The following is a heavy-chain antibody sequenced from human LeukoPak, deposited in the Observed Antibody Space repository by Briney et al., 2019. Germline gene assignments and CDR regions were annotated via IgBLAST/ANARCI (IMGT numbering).Heavy chain of an antibody. Sequence: GGSLRLSCAASGFTFSSNVMSWVRQAPGKGLEWVSGIGGSGTRTYYADSVKGRFTISRDNSKNTLYLQMNSLRDEDTAVYYCAKDSHWILFDDWGQGTLVTVSS. D-gene: IGHD2-2*03. V-gene: IGHV3-23*01. CDR2: IGGSGTRT. CDR3: AKDSHWILFDD. J-gene: IGHJ4*02. CDR1: GFTFSSNV.